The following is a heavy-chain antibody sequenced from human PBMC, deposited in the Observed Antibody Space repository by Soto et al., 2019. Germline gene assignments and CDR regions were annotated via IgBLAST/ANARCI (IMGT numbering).Heavy chain of an antibody. CDR3: ARSPTRANYADYFHP. D-gene: IGHD4-17*01. V-gene: IGHV3-66*01. CDR1: GFTVSNNY. CDR2: IYSGGGT. J-gene: IGHJ5*02. Sequence: EVQLVESGGGLVQPGGSLRLSCAASGFTVSNNYMSWVRQAPGKGLEYVSVIYSGGGTYYADSVKGRFTISRDNSKNTPDLQMNSLRAEDTAVYYCARSPTRANYADYFHPWGQGTLVTVSS.